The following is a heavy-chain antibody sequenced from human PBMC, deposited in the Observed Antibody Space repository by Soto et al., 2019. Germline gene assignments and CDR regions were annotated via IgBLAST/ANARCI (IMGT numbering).Heavy chain of an antibody. D-gene: IGHD3-22*01. CDR2: FYPGDSET. Sequence: PGESLKISCKASGYSFTNYWIGWVRQMPGKGLEWMGIFYPGDSETRYSPSFQGQVTMSADKSINTAYLEWSSLKASDTAMYYCATPGYESSGYSDYWGQGTLVTVSS. CDR1: GYSFTNYW. CDR3: ATPGYESSGYSDY. V-gene: IGHV5-51*01. J-gene: IGHJ4*02.